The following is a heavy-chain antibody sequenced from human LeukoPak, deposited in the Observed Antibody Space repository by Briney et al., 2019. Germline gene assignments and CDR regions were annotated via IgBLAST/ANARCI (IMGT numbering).Heavy chain of an antibody. V-gene: IGHV3-23*01. D-gene: IGHD3-22*01. CDR2: MCGTAGCT. Sequence: GGSLRLSCQASGFTFYMYAMSWVRQAPGKGLEWVASMCGTAGCTFYPDSVKGRFTISRDNSKNVLYLRMNSLTAGDTAIYYCAKDRPNFHENSGHYYRRDGDSWGQGTLVTVSS. J-gene: IGHJ5*01. CDR1: GFTFYMYA. CDR3: AKDRPNFHENSGHYYRRDGDS.